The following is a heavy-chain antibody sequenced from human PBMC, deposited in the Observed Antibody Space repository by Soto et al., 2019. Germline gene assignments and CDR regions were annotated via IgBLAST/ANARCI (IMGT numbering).Heavy chain of an antibody. J-gene: IGHJ3*02. CDR2: ISVSGGIT. V-gene: IGHV3-23*01. Sequence: VESLVLSCSSSVFTFISYSISLFLQAPVKGLEWVSAISVSGGITYYSDSLKGRFTISRDNSKNTLYMQMNSLRAEDKAVYYCAKVQDTWENYDDFDIWGKGKMVTVSS. D-gene: IGHD1-26*01. CDR1: VFTFISYS. CDR3: AKVQDTWENYDDFDI.